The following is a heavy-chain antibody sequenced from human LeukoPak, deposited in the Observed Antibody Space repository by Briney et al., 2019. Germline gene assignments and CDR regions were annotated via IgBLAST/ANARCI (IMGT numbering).Heavy chain of an antibody. Sequence: GGSLRLSCAATGFTVSSNYMSWVRQAPGKELEWVSVIYSGGSRYYADSVKGRFTISRDNSKNTLYLQMNSLRAEDTAVYYCARDLAFDIWGQGTMVTVSS. CDR3: ARDLAFDI. CDR1: GFTVSSNY. J-gene: IGHJ3*02. V-gene: IGHV3-66*02. CDR2: IYSGGSR.